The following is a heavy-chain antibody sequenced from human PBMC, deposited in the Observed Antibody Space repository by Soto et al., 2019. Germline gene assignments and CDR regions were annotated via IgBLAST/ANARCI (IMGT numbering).Heavy chain of an antibody. CDR2: VYYSGTT. J-gene: IGHJ4*02. CDR1: GASISSYY. V-gene: IGHV4-59*01. Sequence: PSETLSLTCTVSGASISSYYWSWIRQPPGQGLEWIGYVYYSGTTDYNPSLKSRVTMSVDTSKNQFSQRLNSVTAADTAVYYCARFWTGYSFDYWGQGTLVTVSS. D-gene: IGHD3-3*01. CDR3: ARFWTGYSFDY.